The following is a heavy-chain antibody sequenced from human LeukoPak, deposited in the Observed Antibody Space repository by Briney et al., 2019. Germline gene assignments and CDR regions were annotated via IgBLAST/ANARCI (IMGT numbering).Heavy chain of an antibody. J-gene: IGHJ4*02. CDR1: GFTFADHP. CDR2: ICGDGIA. D-gene: IGHD3-16*01. V-gene: IGHV3-69-1*01. Sequence: GGSLRLSCVASGFTFADHPMNWVRQAPGKGLEWISYICGDGIAFYADSVKGRFTASKDDARKSTYLQMNSLRVEDTAVYYCAKDRANWAIDDWGQGTQVTVSS. CDR3: AKDRANWAIDD.